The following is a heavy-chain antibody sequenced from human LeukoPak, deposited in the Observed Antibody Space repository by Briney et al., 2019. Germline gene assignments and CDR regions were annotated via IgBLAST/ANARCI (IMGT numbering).Heavy chain of an antibody. CDR3: AREPFHSYGELLD. CDR1: RGSLSSDNNY. J-gene: IGHJ4*02. V-gene: IGHV4-61*02. Sequence: PSQTLSLTCTVSRGSLSSDNNYWNWIRQPAGKGLEWIGRIYTSGRTSYNPSLKSRVTISVDTSKNRFSLKLTSVTAADTAVYYCAREPFHSYGELLDWGRGTLVTVSS. CDR2: IYTSGRT. D-gene: IGHD3-10*01.